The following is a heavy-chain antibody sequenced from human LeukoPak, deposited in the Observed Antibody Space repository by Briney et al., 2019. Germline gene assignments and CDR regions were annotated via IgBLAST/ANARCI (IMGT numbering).Heavy chain of an antibody. CDR3: ARKRKGYSSGWYSPDLNWFDP. CDR1: GYTFTSYD. D-gene: IGHD6-19*01. Sequence: ASVKVSCKASGYTFTSYDINWVRQATGQGLEWMGWMNPNSGNTGYAQKFQGRVTTTRNTSISTAYMELSSLRSEDTAVYYCARKRKGYSSGWYSPDLNWFDPWGQGTLVTVSS. J-gene: IGHJ5*02. CDR2: MNPNSGNT. V-gene: IGHV1-8*02.